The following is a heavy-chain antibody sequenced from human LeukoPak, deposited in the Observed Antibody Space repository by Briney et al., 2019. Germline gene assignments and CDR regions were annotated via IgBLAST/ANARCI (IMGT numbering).Heavy chain of an antibody. CDR2: ISAYNGNT. V-gene: IGHV1-18*01. CDR3: ARDLENTIFGVVNNNWFDP. CDR1: GYTFTSYG. Sequence: GASVKVSCKASGYTFTSYGISWVRQAPGQGLEWMGWISAYNGNTNYAQKLQGRVTMTTDTSTSTAYMELRSLRSDDTAVYYCARDLENTIFGVVNNNWFDPWGQGTLVTVSS. D-gene: IGHD3-3*01. J-gene: IGHJ5*02.